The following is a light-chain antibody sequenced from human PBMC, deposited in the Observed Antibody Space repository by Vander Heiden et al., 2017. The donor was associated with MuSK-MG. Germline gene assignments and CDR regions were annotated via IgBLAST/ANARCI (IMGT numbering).Light chain of an antibody. CDR1: SSDVGGHNY. CDR2: EVS. Sequence: QSALTQPASVSGSPGPSITISCTGTSSDVGGHNYVSWYQQLPGKAPKLMIYEVSNRPSGVSNRFSGSKSGNTASLTISGLQAEDEADYYCTSYTSSSTLVFGGGTEVTVL. CDR3: TSYTSSSTLV. V-gene: IGLV2-14*01. J-gene: IGLJ3*02.